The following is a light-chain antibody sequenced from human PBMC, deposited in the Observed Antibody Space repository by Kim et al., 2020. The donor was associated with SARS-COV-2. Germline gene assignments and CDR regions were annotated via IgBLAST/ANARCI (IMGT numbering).Light chain of an antibody. CDR3: MSRGTSGAVV. V-gene: IGLV3-19*01. CDR2: GKN. J-gene: IGLJ2*01. Sequence: SSELTQDPAVSVALGQTVRITCRGDSLRSYYATWYQQKAGQAPALVVYGKNNRPSGIPDRFSGSSSGNTAFLTITGAQADDEADYYCMSRGTSGAVVFGGGTQLTVL. CDR1: SLRSYY.